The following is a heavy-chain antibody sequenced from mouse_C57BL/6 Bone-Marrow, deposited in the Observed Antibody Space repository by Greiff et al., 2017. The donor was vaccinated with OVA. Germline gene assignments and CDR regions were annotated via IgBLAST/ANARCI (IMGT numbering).Heavy chain of an antibody. CDR2: IYPRSGNN. Sequence: VQLQQSGAELARPGASVKLSCKASGYTFTSYGISWVKQRPGQGLEWIGEIYPRSGNNYYNEKFKGKATLTADKSYSTAYMELRSLTSEDSAVSFCSRSLYYYGSGWCFDVWGRGTTVTVSS. CDR1: GYTFTSYG. D-gene: IGHD1-1*01. V-gene: IGHV1-81*01. CDR3: SRSLYYYGSGWCFDV. J-gene: IGHJ1*03.